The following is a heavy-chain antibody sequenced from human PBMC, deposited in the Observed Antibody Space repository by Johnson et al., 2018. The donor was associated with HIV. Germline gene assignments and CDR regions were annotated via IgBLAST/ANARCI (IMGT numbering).Heavy chain of an antibody. D-gene: IGHD2-21*01. V-gene: IGHV3-30*14. CDR2: ISYDGINK. CDR1: GFTFSSYA. CDR3: ARGGHCGGDCAGAKQALDI. Sequence: QVQLVESGGGVVQPGRSLRLSCAASGFTFSSYAMHWVRQAPGKGLEWVAVISYDGINKYYADSVKGRFTISRDNSKNTVLLQMNSLRVEDTAVYYCARGGHCGGDCAGAKQALDIWGQGTRVTVSS. J-gene: IGHJ3*02.